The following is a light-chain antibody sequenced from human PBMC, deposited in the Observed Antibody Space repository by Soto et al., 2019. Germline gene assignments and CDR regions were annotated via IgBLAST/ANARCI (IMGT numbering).Light chain of an antibody. Sequence: EILLTQSPGTLSLSQGERSTLXXRASQSVSSSYLAWYQQKPGQAPRLXIYGASRRATGIPARFSGSGSGTDFTLTLSSLEPEDFAVYYCQQRNNWRDTFGQGTRLEIK. J-gene: IGKJ5*01. CDR2: GAS. V-gene: IGKV3D-20*02. CDR1: QSVSSSY. CDR3: QQRNNWRDT.